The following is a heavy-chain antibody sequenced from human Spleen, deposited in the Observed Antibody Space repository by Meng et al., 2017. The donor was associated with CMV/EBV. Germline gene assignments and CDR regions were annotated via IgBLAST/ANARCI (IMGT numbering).Heavy chain of an antibody. J-gene: IGHJ4*02. CDR1: GFTFSSYW. CDR3: ARADGSEYSSSSGLGGIDY. D-gene: IGHD6-6*01. CDR2: IKQDGSEK. Sequence: GGSLRLSCAASGFTFSSYWMSWVRQAPGKGLEWVANIKQDGSEKYYVDSVKGRFTISRDNAKNSLYLQMNSLRAEDTAVYYCARADGSEYSSSSGLGGIDYWGQGTLVTV. V-gene: IGHV3-7*01.